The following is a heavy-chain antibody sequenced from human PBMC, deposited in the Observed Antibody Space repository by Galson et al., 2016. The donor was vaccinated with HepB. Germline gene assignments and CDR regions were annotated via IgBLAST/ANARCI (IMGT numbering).Heavy chain of an antibody. CDR3: VRGAARPGDWYFDL. Sequence: SLRLSCAASGFTFSSYSMNWVRQAPGKGLEWVSYISSSGSTISYADSVKGRFTISRENAKNSLYLQMNSLRAGDTAVYYCVRGAARPGDWYFDLWGRGTLVTVSS. V-gene: IGHV3-48*01. D-gene: IGHD6-6*01. CDR2: ISSSGSTI. CDR1: GFTFSSYS. J-gene: IGHJ2*01.